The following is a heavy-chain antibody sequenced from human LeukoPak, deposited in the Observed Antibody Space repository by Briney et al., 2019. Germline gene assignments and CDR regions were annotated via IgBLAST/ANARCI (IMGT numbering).Heavy chain of an antibody. J-gene: IGHJ5*02. Sequence: ASVKVSCKASGYTFTGYYMHWVRQAPGQGLEWMGWINPNSGGTNYAQKFQGRVTMTRDTSISTAYMELSRLRSDDTAVYYCARDRFRHISYKNWFDPWGQGTLVTVSS. D-gene: IGHD2-21*01. V-gene: IGHV1-2*02. CDR3: ARDRFRHISYKNWFDP. CDR2: INPNSGGT. CDR1: GYTFTGYY.